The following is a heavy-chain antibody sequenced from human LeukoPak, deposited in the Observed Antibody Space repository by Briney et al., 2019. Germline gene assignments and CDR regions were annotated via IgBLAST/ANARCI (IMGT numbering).Heavy chain of an antibody. CDR2: IYYSGST. CDR3: ARGSPRWELLFWFDP. D-gene: IGHD1-26*01. Sequence: SETLSLTCTVSGGSISSGGYYWSWIRQHPGKGLEWIGYIYYSGSTYYNPSLKSRVTISVDTSKNQFSLKLSSVTAADTAVYYCARGSPRWELLFWFDPWGQGTLVTVSS. V-gene: IGHV4-31*03. CDR1: GGSISSGGYY. J-gene: IGHJ5*02.